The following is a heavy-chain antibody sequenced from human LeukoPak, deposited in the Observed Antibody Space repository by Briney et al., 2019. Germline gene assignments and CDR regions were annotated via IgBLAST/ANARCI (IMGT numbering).Heavy chain of an antibody. Sequence: SETLSLTCTVSGGSISSYYWSWIRQPPGKGLEWIGEINHSGSTNYNPSLKSRVTISVDTSKNQFSLKLSSVTAADTAVYYCARGLGYSYGSDYWGQGTLVTVSS. J-gene: IGHJ4*02. D-gene: IGHD5-18*01. V-gene: IGHV4-34*01. CDR1: GGSISSYY. CDR3: ARGLGYSYGSDY. CDR2: INHSGST.